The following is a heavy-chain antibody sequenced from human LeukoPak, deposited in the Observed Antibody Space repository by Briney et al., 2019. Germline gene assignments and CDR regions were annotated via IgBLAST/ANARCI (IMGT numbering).Heavy chain of an antibody. Sequence: SETLSLTCAVYGGSFNYYWSWIRQPPGKGQEWIGEINDTGITKYNPSLKSRVSISVDTSKNQFSLKLTSVTAADTAIYYCAKSLYCGDDCFWGPGTMVTVSS. CDR3: AKSLYCGDDCF. J-gene: IGHJ3*01. D-gene: IGHD2-21*02. V-gene: IGHV4-34*01. CDR1: GGSFNYY. CDR2: INDTGIT.